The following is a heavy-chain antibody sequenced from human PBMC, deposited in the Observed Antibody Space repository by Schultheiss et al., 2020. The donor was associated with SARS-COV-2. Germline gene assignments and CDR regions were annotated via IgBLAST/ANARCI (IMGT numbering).Heavy chain of an antibody. J-gene: IGHJ4*02. Sequence: SETLSLTCTVSGGSISSGGYYWSWIRQPPGKGLEWIGYIYYSGSTYYNPSLKSRVTISVDTSKNQFSLKLSSVTAADTAVYYCARDHAVYCTNGVCYILDYWGQGTLVTVSS. V-gene: IGHV4-31*03. CDR2: IYYSGST. D-gene: IGHD2-8*01. CDR1: GGSISSGGYY. CDR3: ARDHAVYCTNGVCYILDY.